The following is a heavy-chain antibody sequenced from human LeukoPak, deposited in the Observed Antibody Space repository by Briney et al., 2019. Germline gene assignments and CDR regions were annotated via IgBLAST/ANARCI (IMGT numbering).Heavy chain of an antibody. J-gene: IGHJ4*02. CDR2: ISYDGNNK. CDR1: GFTFSSYG. Sequence: GGSLRLSCAASGFTFSSYGMHWVRQAPGKGLEWVAVISYDGNNKFYADSVKGRFTISRDNSKNTLYLQVNSLRAEDTAVYYCAKDHYNYIWGTYEFDHWGQGTLVTVSS. V-gene: IGHV3-30*18. D-gene: IGHD3-16*01. CDR3: AKDHYNYIWGTYEFDH.